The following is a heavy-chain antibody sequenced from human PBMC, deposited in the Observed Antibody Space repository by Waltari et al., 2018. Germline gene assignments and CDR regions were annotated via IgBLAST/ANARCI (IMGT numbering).Heavy chain of an antibody. V-gene: IGHV1-69*08. CDR1: GGTFSSYA. Sequence: QVQLVQSGAEVKKPGSSVKVSCKASGGTFSSYAISRVRQAPGQGLEWMGRIIPSFGTANYAQKFQGRVTITADKSTSTAYMELSSLRSEDTAVYYCASRLRSTDAFDIWGQGTMVTVSS. J-gene: IGHJ3*02. D-gene: IGHD5-12*01. CDR3: ASRLRSTDAFDI. CDR2: IIPSFGTA.